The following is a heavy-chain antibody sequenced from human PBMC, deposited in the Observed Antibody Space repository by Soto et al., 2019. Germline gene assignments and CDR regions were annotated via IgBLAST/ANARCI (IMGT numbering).Heavy chain of an antibody. J-gene: IGHJ6*02. Sequence: GWSLRLSCTASVFTFGDYAMSWFRQAPGKGLEWVGFIRSKAYGGTTEYAASVKGRFTISRDDSKSIAYLQMNSLKTEDTAVYYCTRDRIGSYLYYYYGMDVWGQGTTVTVSS. CDR2: IRSKAYGGTT. CDR3: TRDRIGSYLYYYYGMDV. V-gene: IGHV3-49*03. CDR1: VFTFGDYA. D-gene: IGHD1-26*01.